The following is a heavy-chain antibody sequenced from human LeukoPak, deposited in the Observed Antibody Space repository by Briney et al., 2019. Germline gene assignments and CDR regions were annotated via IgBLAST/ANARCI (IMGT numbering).Heavy chain of an antibody. CDR2: IIPIFGTA. D-gene: IGHD5-18*01. CDR1: GYTFTSYA. Sequence: SVKVSCKASGYTFTSYAISWVRQAPGQGLEWMGGIIPIFGTANYAQKFQGRVTITADESTSTAYMELSSLRSEDTAVYYCARDPRVDTAMLAFDIWGQGTMVTVSS. V-gene: IGHV1-69*13. J-gene: IGHJ3*02. CDR3: ARDPRVDTAMLAFDI.